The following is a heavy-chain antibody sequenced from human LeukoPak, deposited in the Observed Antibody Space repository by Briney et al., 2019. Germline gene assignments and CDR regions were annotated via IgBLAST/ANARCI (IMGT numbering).Heavy chain of an antibody. CDR3: ASEALTGYDSSGYQR. J-gene: IGHJ4*02. CDR1: GYTFTGYY. D-gene: IGHD3-22*01. V-gene: IGHV1-2*02. CDR2: INPNSGGT. Sequence: GASVKVSCKASGYTFTGYYMHWVRQAPGQGLEWMGWINPNSGGTNYAQKFQGRVTMTRDTSISTAYMELSRLRSDDTAVYYCASEALTGYDSSGYQRWGQRTLVTVSS.